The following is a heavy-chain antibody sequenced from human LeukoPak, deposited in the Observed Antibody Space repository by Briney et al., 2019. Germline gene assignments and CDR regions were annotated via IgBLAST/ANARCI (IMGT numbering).Heavy chain of an antibody. CDR3: ARGGGLDV. V-gene: IGHV3-7*03. CDR1: GFTFSTYW. J-gene: IGHJ6*02. Sequence: PGGSLRLSCAGSGFTFSTYWMTWVRQAPGKGLEWVAIIKPDGSEKYYVDSVKGRFTISRDNAKNSLYLQMSNLRAEDTAVYFCARGGGLDVWGQGATVTVSS. CDR2: IKPDGSEK. D-gene: IGHD3-16*01.